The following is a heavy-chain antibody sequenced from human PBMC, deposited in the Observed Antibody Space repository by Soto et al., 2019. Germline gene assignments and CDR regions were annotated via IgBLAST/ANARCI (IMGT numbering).Heavy chain of an antibody. J-gene: IGHJ5*02. V-gene: IGHV4-39*01. CDR1: GASISVHSYY. CDR2: SYYSGTT. D-gene: IGHD1-1*01. Sequence: SETLSLTCTVSGASISVHSYYWTWIRQPPGKGLEWIGSSYYSGTTYFNPSLKSRATISVDTSKNQFSLRLTSVTAADTAIYYCTRPYHWNDNYFAPWGPGARVSLSS. CDR3: TRPYHWNDNYFAP.